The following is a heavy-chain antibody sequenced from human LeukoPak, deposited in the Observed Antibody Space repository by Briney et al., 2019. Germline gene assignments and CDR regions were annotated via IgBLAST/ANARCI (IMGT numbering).Heavy chain of an antibody. CDR3: ARASYDFWSGYPPPVDY. J-gene: IGHJ4*02. Sequence: SVKVSCKASGGTFSSYAISWVRQAPGQGLEWMGGIIPIFGTANYAQKFQGRVTITTDESTGTAYMELSSLRSEDTAVYYCARASYDFWSGYPPPVDYWGQGTLVTVSS. D-gene: IGHD3-3*01. V-gene: IGHV1-69*05. CDR1: GGTFSSYA. CDR2: IIPIFGTA.